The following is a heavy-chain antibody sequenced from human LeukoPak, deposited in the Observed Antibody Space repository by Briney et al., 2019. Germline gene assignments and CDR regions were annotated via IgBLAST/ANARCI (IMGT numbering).Heavy chain of an antibody. CDR3: ARTGTLDY. CDR2: ISSSSSAI. CDR1: GLTFSSYE. Sequence: PGGSLRLSCAASGLTFSSYEMNWVRQAPGKGLEWVSYISSSSSAIYYADSVKGRFTISRDNADNSVYLQMNSLRDEDTAVYYCARTGTLDYWGQGTLVTVSS. V-gene: IGHV3-48*03. D-gene: IGHD3-10*01. J-gene: IGHJ4*02.